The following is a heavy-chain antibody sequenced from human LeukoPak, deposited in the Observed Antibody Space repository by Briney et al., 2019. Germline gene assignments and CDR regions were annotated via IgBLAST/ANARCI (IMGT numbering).Heavy chain of an antibody. V-gene: IGHV4-4*07. CDR3: AREGGPGGDYGSIDS. CDR2: MYNSGST. D-gene: IGHD4-17*01. Sequence: SETLSLTCSVSGGSISSYYWSWIRQPAGKELEWIGRMYNSGSTYYNPSLKSRVTISADTSKNQFSLKLTSVTAADTSVYYCAREGGPGGDYGSIDSWGQGTLVTVSS. J-gene: IGHJ4*02. CDR1: GGSISSYY.